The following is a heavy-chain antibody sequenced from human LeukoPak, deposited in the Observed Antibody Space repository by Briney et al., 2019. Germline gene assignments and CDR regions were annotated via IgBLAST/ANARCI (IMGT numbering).Heavy chain of an antibody. CDR2: IKQDGSHS. D-gene: IGHD5-24*01. CDR3: ANLWEMGY. V-gene: IGHV3-7*01. Sequence: GGSLRLSCAASGFTFSDYWMAWVRQAPGKGLEWVANIKQDGSHSYYVDSVRGRFTISRDNAKSSLFLQMNSLRVEDTAVYYCANLWEMGYWGQGTLVTVSS. CDR1: GFTFSDYW. J-gene: IGHJ4*02.